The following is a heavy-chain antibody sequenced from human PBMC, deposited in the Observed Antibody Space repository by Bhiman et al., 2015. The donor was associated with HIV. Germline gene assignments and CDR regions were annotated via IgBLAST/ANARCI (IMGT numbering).Heavy chain of an antibody. J-gene: IGHJ3*02. CDR2: ISWNSGSI. D-gene: IGHD2-21*01. Sequence: EVQLVESGGGLVQPGRSLRLSCAASGFTFDDYAMHWVRQAPGKGLEWVSGISWNSGSIGYADSVKGRFTISRDNAKNSLYLQMNSLRAEDTALYYCAKADGRVVVIAMAFDIWGQGTMVTVSS. V-gene: IGHV3-9*01. CDR3: AKADGRVVVIAMAFDI. CDR1: GFTFDDYA.